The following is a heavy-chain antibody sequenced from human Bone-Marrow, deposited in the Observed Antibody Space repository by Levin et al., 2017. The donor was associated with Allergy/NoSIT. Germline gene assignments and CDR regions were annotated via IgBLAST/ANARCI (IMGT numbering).Heavy chain of an antibody. CDR2: IDGSGGST. Sequence: PGGSLRLSCAASGFTFDTYALNWVRQAPGKGLEWVSIIDGSGGSTHYADSVKGRFTLSRDNSKNTVYLQMSSLRVEDTAVYDCAKSSGRHDFWSGYYAPATVVDYWGQGTLVTVS. D-gene: IGHD3-3*01. V-gene: IGHV3-23*01. J-gene: IGHJ4*02. CDR1: GFTFDTYA. CDR3: AKSSGRHDFWSGYYAPATVVDY.